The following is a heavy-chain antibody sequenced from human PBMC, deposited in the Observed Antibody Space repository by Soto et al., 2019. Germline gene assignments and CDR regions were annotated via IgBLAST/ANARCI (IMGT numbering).Heavy chain of an antibody. CDR2: IYPGDSDT. J-gene: IGHJ6*02. CDR1: GYSFTRYW. D-gene: IGHD4-17*01. Sequence: PGESLKISCKGSGYSFTRYWIGWVRQMPGKGLEWMGIIYPGDSDTRYSPSFQGQVTISADKSISTAYLQWSSLKASDTAMYYCARLPYTTVTTRYYGMDVWGQGTTVTVSS. V-gene: IGHV5-51*01. CDR3: ARLPYTTVTTRYYGMDV.